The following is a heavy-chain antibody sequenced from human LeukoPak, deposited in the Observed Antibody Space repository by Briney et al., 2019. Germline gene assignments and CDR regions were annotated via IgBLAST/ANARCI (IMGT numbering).Heavy chain of an antibody. D-gene: IGHD1-20*01. J-gene: IGHJ4*02. CDR2: ISAYNGRT. CDR1: GYAFTSYG. CDR3: ARGNWNDPLRN. Sequence: ASVKVSCKASGYAFTSYGIHWVRQARGQGPEWMGWISAYNGRTNYGQRLQDRVTLTADKSTSTVYMEMRSLTSDDTAVYYCARGNWNDPLRNWGQGTLVTVSS. V-gene: IGHV1-18*01.